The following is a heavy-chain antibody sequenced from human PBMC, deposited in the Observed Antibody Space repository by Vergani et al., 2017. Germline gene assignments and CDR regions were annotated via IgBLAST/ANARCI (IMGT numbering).Heavy chain of an antibody. J-gene: IGHJ4*02. CDR3: ARHTTYTDS. CDR1: EYSFGNYW. D-gene: IGHD1-1*01. V-gene: IGHV5-51*03. CDR2: IYPADSDT. Sequence: EVELVQSGPEMRKPGESLKISCKGSEYSFGNYWTGWVRQMPGKGLEWMGIIYPADSDTRYSPSFQGQVTISADKSISTDFLQWDSLKAADTALYYCARHTTYTDSGGQGTLVTVSS.